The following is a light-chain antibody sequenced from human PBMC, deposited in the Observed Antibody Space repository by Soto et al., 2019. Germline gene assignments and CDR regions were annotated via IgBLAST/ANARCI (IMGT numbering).Light chain of an antibody. Sequence: DIQMTQSPSSVSASVGDRVTITCRASQGISSWLAWYQQKPGKAPQLLIYAASNLQGGVPSRFSGSGSGTEFTLTISGLQPDDFASYYCQQYYSSWTFGQGTKVEV. CDR3: QQYYSSWT. CDR1: QGISSW. V-gene: IGKV1D-16*01. J-gene: IGKJ1*01. CDR2: AAS.